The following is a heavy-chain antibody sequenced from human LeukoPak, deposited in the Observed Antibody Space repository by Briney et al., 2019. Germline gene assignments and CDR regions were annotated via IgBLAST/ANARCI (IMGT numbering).Heavy chain of an antibody. Sequence: PPGGSLRLSCAASGFTFSSYWMHWVRQAPGKGLVWVSRINSDGSSTSYADSVKGRFTISRDNAKNTLYLQMDSLKPEDTAVYYCSTRAGWEFLTEFWGQGTLVTVSS. CDR1: GFTFSSYW. V-gene: IGHV3-74*01. CDR3: STRAGWEFLTEF. D-gene: IGHD3-10*01. CDR2: INSDGSST. J-gene: IGHJ4*02.